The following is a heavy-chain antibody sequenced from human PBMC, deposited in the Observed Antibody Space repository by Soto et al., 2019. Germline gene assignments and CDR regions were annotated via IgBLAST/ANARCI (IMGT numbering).Heavy chain of an antibody. CDR1: GFTFSSYA. D-gene: IGHD5-12*01. J-gene: IGHJ6*02. CDR3: AKDHDRYYSGYDLYYYYGMDV. CDR2: ISGSGGST. Sequence: GGSLRLSCAASGFTFSSYAMSWVRQAPGKGLEWVSAISGSGGSTYYADSVKGRFTISRDNSKNTLYLQMNSLRAEDTAVYYCAKDHDRYYSGYDLYYYYGMDVWGQGTTVTVSS. V-gene: IGHV3-23*01.